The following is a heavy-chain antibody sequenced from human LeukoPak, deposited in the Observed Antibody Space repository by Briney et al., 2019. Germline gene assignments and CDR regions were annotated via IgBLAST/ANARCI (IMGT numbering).Heavy chain of an antibody. Sequence: SETLSLTCTVSGGSISSYYWSWIRQPPGKGLEWIGYIHYSGSTNYNPSLKSRVTISVDTSKNQLSLKLSSMTAADTAVYYCARGSGWYYYWGQGTLVTVSS. J-gene: IGHJ4*02. CDR1: GGSISSYY. CDR2: IHYSGST. V-gene: IGHV4-59*01. CDR3: ARGSGWYYY. D-gene: IGHD6-19*01.